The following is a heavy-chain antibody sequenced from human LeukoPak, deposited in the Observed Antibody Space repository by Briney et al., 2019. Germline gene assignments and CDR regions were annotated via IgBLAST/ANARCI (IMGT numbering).Heavy chain of an antibody. CDR3: ARGDILTGYTN. D-gene: IGHD3-9*01. CDR2: IYYSGST. J-gene: IGHJ4*02. V-gene: IGHV4-39*07. Sequence: SETLSLTCTVSGGSISSSSYYWGWIRQPPGKGLGWIGSIYYSGSTYYNSSLKSRVTISVDTSKNQFSLKLSSVTAADTAVYYCARGDILTGYTNWGQGTLVTVSS. CDR1: GGSISSSSYY.